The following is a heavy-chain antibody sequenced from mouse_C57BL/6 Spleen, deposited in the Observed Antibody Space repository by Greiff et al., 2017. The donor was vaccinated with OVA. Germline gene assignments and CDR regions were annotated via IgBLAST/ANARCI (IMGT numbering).Heavy chain of an antibody. D-gene: IGHD4-1*01. Sequence: VQLQQSGPELVKPGASVKISCKASGYSFTGHYMNWVKQSPEKSLEWIGESNPSTGGTTYNQKFKAKATLTVDKSSSTAYMQLKSLTSEDSAVYYCSRRGFVVLTVGFDYWGQGTTLTVSS. CDR1: GYSFTGHY. J-gene: IGHJ2*01. CDR2: SNPSTGGT. CDR3: SRRGFVVLTVGFDY. V-gene: IGHV1-42*01.